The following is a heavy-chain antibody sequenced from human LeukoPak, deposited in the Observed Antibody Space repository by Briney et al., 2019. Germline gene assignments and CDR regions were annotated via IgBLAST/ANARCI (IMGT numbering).Heavy chain of an antibody. CDR3: ARPSYDFWSGYYGLFDY. J-gene: IGHJ4*02. D-gene: IGHD3-3*01. V-gene: IGHV1-69*13. CDR1: GGTFSSYA. CDR2: IIPIFGTA. Sequence: GASVKVSCKVSGGTFSSYAISWVRQAPGQGLEWMGGIIPIFGTANYAQKFQGRVTITADESTSTAYMELSSLRSEDTAVYYCARPSYDFWSGYYGLFDYWGQGTLVTVSS.